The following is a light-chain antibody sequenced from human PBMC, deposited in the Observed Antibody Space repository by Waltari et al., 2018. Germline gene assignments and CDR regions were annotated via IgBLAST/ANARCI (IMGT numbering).Light chain of an antibody. CDR1: QNVSSY. J-gene: IGKJ3*01. CDR2: DAS. CDR3: QQRLGT. Sequence: EIVLTQSPATLSLSPGERATLSCRASQNVSSYLAWYQQKRGQPPRLLIYDASNRATDIPARFSGSGSGTDFTLTISSLEPEDFAVYYCQQRLGTFGPGTKVEI. V-gene: IGKV3-11*01.